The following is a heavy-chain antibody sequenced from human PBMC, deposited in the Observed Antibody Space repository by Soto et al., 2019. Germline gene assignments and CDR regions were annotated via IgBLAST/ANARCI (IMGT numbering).Heavy chain of an antibody. J-gene: IGHJ4*02. CDR2: IFSNDEK. CDR3: AALPLWGDVQNVDTFPNDY. Sequence: QVTLKESGPVLVKPTETLTLTCTVSGFSLSNARMGVSWIRQPPGKALEWLAHIFSNDEKSYSTSLKSRLTISKDTSKSQVVLTMTNMDPVDTATYYCAALPLWGDVQNVDTFPNDYWGQGTLVTVSS. V-gene: IGHV2-26*01. D-gene: IGHD3-9*01. CDR1: GFSLSNARMG.